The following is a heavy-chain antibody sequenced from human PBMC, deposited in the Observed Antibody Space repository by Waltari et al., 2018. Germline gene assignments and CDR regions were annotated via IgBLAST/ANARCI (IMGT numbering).Heavy chain of an antibody. CDR2: IRYDGSNK. D-gene: IGHD1-7*01. Sequence: QVQLVESGGGMVQPGGSLRLSCAASGFTFSSYGMHWVRQAPGKGLEWVAFIRYDGSNKYYADSVKGRFTISRDNSKNTLYLQMNSLRAEDTAVYYCATGTTYFGADYWGQGTLVTVSS. CDR3: ATGTTYFGADY. J-gene: IGHJ4*02. CDR1: GFTFSSYG. V-gene: IGHV3-30*02.